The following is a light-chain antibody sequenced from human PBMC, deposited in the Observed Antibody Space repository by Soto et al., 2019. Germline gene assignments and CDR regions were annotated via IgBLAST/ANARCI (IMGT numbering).Light chain of an antibody. Sequence: EVEVTQSPATLSLSPEERATLSCRASQSVSNYLAWYQQKPGQAPRLLIYDASNRATGIPVRFSGSGSGTDFTLTISSLEPEDFAVYYCQQRTNWIFTFGPGTRVDIK. CDR3: QQRTNWIFT. J-gene: IGKJ3*01. CDR1: QSVSNY. V-gene: IGKV3-11*01. CDR2: DAS.